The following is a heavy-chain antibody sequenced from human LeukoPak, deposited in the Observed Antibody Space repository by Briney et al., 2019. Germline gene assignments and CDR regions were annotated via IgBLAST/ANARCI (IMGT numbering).Heavy chain of an antibody. Sequence: PGGSLRLSCAASGFTFSSYSMNWVRQAPGKGPVWVSRIKTDGSITDYADSVKGRFTISRDNAKNTLYLQMNSLRAEDTAVYYCARDGFGSEYPFDFWGQGTLVTVSS. D-gene: IGHD2-2*01. CDR3: ARDGFGSEYPFDF. CDR1: GFTFSSYS. CDR2: IKTDGSIT. V-gene: IGHV3-74*01. J-gene: IGHJ4*02.